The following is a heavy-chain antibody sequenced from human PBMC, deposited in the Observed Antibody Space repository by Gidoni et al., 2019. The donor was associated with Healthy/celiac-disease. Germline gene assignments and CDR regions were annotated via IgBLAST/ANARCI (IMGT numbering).Heavy chain of an antibody. CDR1: GGSISSYS. CDR3: ARGPPRDWGGGYYFDY. CDR2: IYYSGST. J-gene: IGHJ4*02. V-gene: IGHV4-59*01. Sequence: QAQLQESGPGLVKPSETLSLTCTVSGGSISSYSWSWIRQPPGKGLEWIGYIYYSGSTNYNPSLKSRVTISVDTSKNQFSLKLSSVTAADTAVYYCARGPPRDWGGGYYFDYWGQGTLVTVSS. D-gene: IGHD7-27*01.